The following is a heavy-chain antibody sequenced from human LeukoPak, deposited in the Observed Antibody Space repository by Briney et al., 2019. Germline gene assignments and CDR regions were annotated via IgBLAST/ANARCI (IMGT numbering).Heavy chain of an antibody. V-gene: IGHV3-23*01. Sequence: GGSLRLSCAASGFTFSSYAMRWVRQAPGQGLEWVSAISGSGGSTYYADSVKGRFTISRDNSKNTLYLQMNSLRAEDTPVYYCAKDPIVGATLNWFDPWGQGTLVTVSS. CDR3: AKDPIVGATLNWFDP. J-gene: IGHJ5*02. CDR2: ISGSGGST. D-gene: IGHD1-26*01. CDR1: GFTFSSYA.